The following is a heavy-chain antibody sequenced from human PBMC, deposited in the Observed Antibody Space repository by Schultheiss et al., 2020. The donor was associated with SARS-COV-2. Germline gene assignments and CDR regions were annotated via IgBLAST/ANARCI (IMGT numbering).Heavy chain of an antibody. Sequence: GESLKISCAASGFTFSDYYMSWIRQPPGKGLEWVSYISSSSSYTNYADSVKGRFTISRDNAKNSLYLQMNSLRAEDTAVYYCARPRDGYSYPDAFDIWGQGTMVTVSS. CDR2: ISSSSSYT. J-gene: IGHJ3*02. CDR3: ARPRDGYSYPDAFDI. V-gene: IGHV3-11*06. D-gene: IGHD5-24*01. CDR1: GFTFSDYY.